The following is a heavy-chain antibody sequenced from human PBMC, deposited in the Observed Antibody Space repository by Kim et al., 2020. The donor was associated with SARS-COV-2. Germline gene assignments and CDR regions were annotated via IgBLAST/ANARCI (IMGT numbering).Heavy chain of an antibody. Sequence: RFTISRDNSKNTLYLQMNSLRAEDTAVYYCARAYYYGSGSYSRRLFIADYWGQGTLVTVSS. V-gene: IGHV3-30*07. D-gene: IGHD3-10*01. J-gene: IGHJ4*02. CDR3: ARAYYYGSGSYSRRLFIADY.